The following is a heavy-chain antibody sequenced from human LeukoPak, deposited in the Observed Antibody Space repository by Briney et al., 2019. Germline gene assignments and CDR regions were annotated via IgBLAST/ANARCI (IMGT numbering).Heavy chain of an antibody. D-gene: IGHD4-23*01. Sequence: ASVTVSCKASGYTFTSYAFNWGRQAHGQGLEWMGWMNPNSGARGYAHKFQGRVTMTRKASLGTDYMELRSPTSADNAAYYCSRDYGCYSGWFDPWGQGTLVTVSS. CDR2: MNPNSGAR. V-gene: IGHV1-8*01. CDR1: GYTFTSYA. CDR3: SRDYGCYSGWFDP. J-gene: IGHJ5*02.